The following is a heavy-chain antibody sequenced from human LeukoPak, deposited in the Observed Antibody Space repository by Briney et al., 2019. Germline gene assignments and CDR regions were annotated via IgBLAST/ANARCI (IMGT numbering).Heavy chain of an antibody. CDR1: GFTFTTYS. J-gene: IGHJ4*02. V-gene: IGHV3-48*01. Sequence: GGSLRLSCAASGFTFTTYSMDWVRQAPGKGLEWISYISSSADTICYADSVRGRFTISRDNAKNSLYLQMNSVRAEDTAVYYCARDPAIQVWLSAYYFDYWGQGTLVTVSS. CDR3: ARDPAIQVWLSAYYFDY. D-gene: IGHD3-22*01. CDR2: ISSSADTI.